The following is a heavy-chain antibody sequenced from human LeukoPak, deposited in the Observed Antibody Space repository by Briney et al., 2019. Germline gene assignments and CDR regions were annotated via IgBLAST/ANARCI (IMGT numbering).Heavy chain of an antibody. Sequence: GGSLRLSCAASGFTFSSYWMHWVRQAPGKGLVWVSSIKSDGSATSHADSVKGRFTISRDNAKNTLYLQMNSLRAEDMAVYYCARGDGYGVDYWGQGTRVTASS. J-gene: IGHJ4*02. V-gene: IGHV3-74*01. D-gene: IGHD5-24*01. CDR2: IKSDGSAT. CDR3: ARGDGYGVDY. CDR1: GFTFSSYW.